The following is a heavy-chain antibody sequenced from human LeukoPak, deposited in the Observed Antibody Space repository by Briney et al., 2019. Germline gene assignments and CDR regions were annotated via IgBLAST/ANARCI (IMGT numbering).Heavy chain of an antibody. CDR3: ATVSAFFYDSGSYYTFDY. CDR2: IYHSGST. J-gene: IGHJ4*02. V-gene: IGHV4-4*02. CDR1: GGSISSSKW. Sequence: PSGTLSLTCAVSGGSISSSKWWSWVRQPPGKGLEWIGEIYHSGSTNYNPSLKSRVTISVDKSENQFSLKLSSVTAADTAVYYCATVSAFFYDSGSYYTFDYWGQGTLVTVSS. D-gene: IGHD3-10*01.